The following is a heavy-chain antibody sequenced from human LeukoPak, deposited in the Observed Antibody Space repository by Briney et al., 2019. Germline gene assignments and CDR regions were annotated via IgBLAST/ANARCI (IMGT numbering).Heavy chain of an antibody. V-gene: IGHV1-2*06. J-gene: IGHJ4*02. CDR2: INPNSGGT. D-gene: IGHD3-22*01. Sequence: GASVKVSCKASGYTFTAYYIHWVRQAPGQGLEWMGRINPNSGGTNYAQKFQGRVTMTRDTFISTAYMELSRLKSDDTAVYYCASVTYYDSSGYYLGDYWGQGTLVTVSS. CDR3: ASVTYYDSSGYYLGDY. CDR1: GYTFTAYY.